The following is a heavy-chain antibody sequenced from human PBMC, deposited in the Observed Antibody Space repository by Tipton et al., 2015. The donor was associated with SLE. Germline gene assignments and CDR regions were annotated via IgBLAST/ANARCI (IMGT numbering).Heavy chain of an antibody. CDR3: ARRDLGPPDS. V-gene: IGHV4-4*02. J-gene: IGHJ4*02. CDR2: IYHSGST. D-gene: IGHD3-16*01. Sequence: SLRLSCTVSGGSISNSNWWSWVRQPPGKGLEWIGEIYHSGSTNYNPSLKSRVTISVDKSKNQSSLKLSSVTAADTAVYYCARRDLGPPDSWGQGTLVIVSS. CDR1: GGSISNSNW.